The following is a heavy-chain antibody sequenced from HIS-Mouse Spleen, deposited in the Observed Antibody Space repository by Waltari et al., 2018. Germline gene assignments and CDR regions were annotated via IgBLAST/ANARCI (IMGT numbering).Heavy chain of an antibody. V-gene: IGHV4-39*01. CDR2: IYYSGGT. J-gene: IGHJ5*02. CDR3: ARKRTASGWFDP. CDR1: GGSISSSSYY. D-gene: IGHD2-21*02. Sequence: QLQLQESGPGLVKPSETLSLTCTVSGGSISSSSYYWGWIRQPPGKWLEWIGSIYYSGGTSYNPSLKSRVTISVDTSKNQFSLKLSSVTAADTAVYYCARKRTASGWFDPWGQGTLVTVSS.